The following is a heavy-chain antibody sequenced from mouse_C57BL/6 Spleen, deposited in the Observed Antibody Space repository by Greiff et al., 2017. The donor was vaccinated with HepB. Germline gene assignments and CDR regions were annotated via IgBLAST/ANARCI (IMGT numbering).Heavy chain of an antibody. CDR1: GYTFTSYW. V-gene: IGHV1-64*01. Sequence: VQLQQPGAELVKPGASVKLSCKASGYTFTSYWMHWVKQRPGQGLEWIGMIHPNSGSTNYNEKFKSKATLTVDKSSSTAYMQLSSLTSEDSAVYYCARCDGSSDGYFDVWGTGTTVTVSS. D-gene: IGHD1-1*01. J-gene: IGHJ1*03. CDR3: ARCDGSSDGYFDV. CDR2: IHPNSGST.